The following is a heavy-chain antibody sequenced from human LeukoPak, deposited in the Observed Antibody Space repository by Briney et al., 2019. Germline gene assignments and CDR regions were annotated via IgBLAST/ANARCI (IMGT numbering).Heavy chain of an antibody. CDR1: GFTFSSYG. CDR3: AKDTTPPKAGFDP. CDR2: IRYDGSNK. J-gene: IGHJ5*02. Sequence: GGSLRLSCAASGFTFSSYGMHWVRQAPGKGPEWVAFIRYDGSNKYYADSVKGRFTISRDNSKNTLYLQMNSLRAEDTAVYYCAKDTTPPKAGFDPWGQGTLATVSS. V-gene: IGHV3-30*02. D-gene: IGHD1-14*01.